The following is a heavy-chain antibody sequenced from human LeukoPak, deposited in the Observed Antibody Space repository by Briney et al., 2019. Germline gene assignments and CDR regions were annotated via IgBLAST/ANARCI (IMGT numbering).Heavy chain of an antibody. CDR1: GYTFTNFG. Sequence: ASVKVSCKASGYTFTNFGISWVRQAPGQGLEWMGWISVCNGDTHFAQKLQGRVTMTTDTSTTTVYMELRNLRSDDTAVYYCARDHSSSSQLFDYWGQGTLVTVSS. J-gene: IGHJ4*02. CDR3: ARDHSSSSQLFDY. CDR2: ISVCNGDT. D-gene: IGHD6-13*01. V-gene: IGHV1-18*01.